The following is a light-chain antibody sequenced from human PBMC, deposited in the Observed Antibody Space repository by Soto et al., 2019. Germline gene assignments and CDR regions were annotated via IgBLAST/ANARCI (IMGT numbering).Light chain of an antibody. J-gene: IGLJ1*01. V-gene: IGLV2-8*01. CDR2: EVS. CDR1: SSDVGGYNY. Sequence: QSVLTQPPSASGSSGQSVTISCTGTSSDVGGYNYVSWYQQHPGKAPKLMIYEVSKRPSGVPDRFSGSKSGNTASLTVSGLQAEDEADYYCSSYAGSNNFPYVFGTGTKVPVL. CDR3: SSYAGSNNFPYV.